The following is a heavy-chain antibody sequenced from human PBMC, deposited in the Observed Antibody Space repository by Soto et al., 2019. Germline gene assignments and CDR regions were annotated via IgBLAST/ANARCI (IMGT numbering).Heavy chain of an antibody. CDR2: ISTYNGNT. J-gene: IGHJ6*02. V-gene: IGHV1-18*04. CDR3: ARDVSDFTVDYFYYGMDV. CDR1: GYTFTSYG. Sequence: ASVKVSCKASGYTFTSYGISWVRQAPGQGLEWMGWISTYNGNTNYVQKLQGRLTVTTDTSTSTAYMELRSLRSDDTAVYYCARDVSDFTVDYFYYGMDVWGQGTTVTVSS. D-gene: IGHD6-19*01.